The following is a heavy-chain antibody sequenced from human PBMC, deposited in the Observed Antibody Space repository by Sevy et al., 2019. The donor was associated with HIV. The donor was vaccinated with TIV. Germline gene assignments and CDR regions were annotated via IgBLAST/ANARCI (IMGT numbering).Heavy chain of an antibody. CDR3: ARDQNQDGYNAD. CDR1: GFTFSDYY. V-gene: IGHV3-11*01. CDR2: IISSGSTI. J-gene: IGHJ4*02. D-gene: IGHD5-12*01. Sequence: GGSLRLSCAASGFTFSDYYMSWIRQAPGKGLEWVSYIISSGSTIYYADSVKGRFTISRDNAKNSLYLQMNSLRAEDTAVEYCARDQNQDGYNADWGQGTLVTVSS.